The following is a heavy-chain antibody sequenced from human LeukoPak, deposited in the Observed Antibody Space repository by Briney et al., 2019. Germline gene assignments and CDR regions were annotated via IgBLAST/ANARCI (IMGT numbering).Heavy chain of an antibody. CDR3: ARDQGGTIDY. Sequence: ASVKVSCKASGYSFIGYYMHWVRQAPGRGLEWMGWIKSNSGGTHYAQKFQGRVTMTRDTSITTAYMELSRLTSDDTAVYYCARDQGGTIDYWGQGTLVTVSS. J-gene: IGHJ4*02. V-gene: IGHV1-2*02. CDR1: GYSFIGYY. D-gene: IGHD1-7*01. CDR2: IKSNSGGT.